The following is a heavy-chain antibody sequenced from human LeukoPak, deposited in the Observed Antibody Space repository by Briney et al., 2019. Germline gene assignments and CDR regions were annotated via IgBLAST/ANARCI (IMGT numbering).Heavy chain of an antibody. Sequence: PGGSLRLSCAASGFSFSAYTMNWVRQAPGKGLEWVSSISTSSSYIYYADSVKGRFTISRDNAKNSLYLQMNSLRAEDTAVYYCARLMWELPPDYYYMDVWGKGTTVTISS. CDR3: ARLMWELPPDYYYMDV. J-gene: IGHJ6*03. CDR2: ISTSSSYI. D-gene: IGHD1-26*01. CDR1: GFSFSAYT. V-gene: IGHV3-21*01.